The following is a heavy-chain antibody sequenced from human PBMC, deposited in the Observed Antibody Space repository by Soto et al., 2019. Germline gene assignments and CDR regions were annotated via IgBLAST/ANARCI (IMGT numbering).Heavy chain of an antibody. CDR1: GFTFSSYG. D-gene: IGHD3-10*01. V-gene: IGHV3-33*01. Sequence: QVQLVESGGGVVQPGRSLRLSCAASGFTFSSYGMHWVRQAPGKGLEWVAVIWYDGSNKYYADSVKGRFTISRDNSKNKLYLQMNSLRAEDTAVYYCARDGSVTQYGMDVWGQGTTVTVSS. J-gene: IGHJ6*02. CDR3: ARDGSVTQYGMDV. CDR2: IWYDGSNK.